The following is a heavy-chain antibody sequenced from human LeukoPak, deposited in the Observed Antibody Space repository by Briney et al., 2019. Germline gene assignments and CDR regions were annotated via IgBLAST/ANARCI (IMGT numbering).Heavy chain of an antibody. CDR3: ARLRYCSGGSCYFSYYYYGMDV. D-gene: IGHD2-15*01. Sequence: GASVKVSCKASGYTFTSYYMHWVRQAPGQGLEWMGIINPSGGSTSYAQKFQGRVTMTRDTSTSTVYMELSSLRSEDTAVYYCARLRYCSGGSCYFSYYYYGMDVWGQGTTVTVSS. J-gene: IGHJ6*02. CDR2: INPSGGST. V-gene: IGHV1-46*01. CDR1: GYTFTSYY.